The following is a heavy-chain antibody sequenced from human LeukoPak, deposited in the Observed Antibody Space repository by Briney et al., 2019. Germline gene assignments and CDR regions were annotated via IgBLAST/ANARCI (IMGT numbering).Heavy chain of an antibody. D-gene: IGHD2-21*02. CDR2: INPIGGST. J-gene: IGHJ4*02. Sequence: ASVKVSCKASGYTFITYYMHWVRQAPGQGLEWMGIINPIGGSTSYAQKFQGRVTMTGDTFTSTVYMELSSLRSEDTAVYYCARSRLLLDYWGQGTLVTVSS. CDR3: ARSRLLLDY. CDR1: GYTFITYY. V-gene: IGHV1-46*01.